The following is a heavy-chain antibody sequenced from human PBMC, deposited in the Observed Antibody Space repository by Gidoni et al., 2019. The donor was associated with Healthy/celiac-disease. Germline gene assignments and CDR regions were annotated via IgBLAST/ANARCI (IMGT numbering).Heavy chain of an antibody. CDR3: TRRMEYSNSGVRDY. Sequence: EVQLVESGGGLVQPGRSLRLSCTASGFTFGDYAMSWFRQAPGKGLEWVGFIRSKAYGGTTEYAASVKGRFTISRDDSKSIAYLQMNSLKTEDTAVYYCTRRMEYSNSGVRDYWGQGTLVTVSS. CDR1: GFTFGDYA. J-gene: IGHJ4*02. V-gene: IGHV3-49*03. CDR2: IRSKAYGGTT. D-gene: IGHD4-4*01.